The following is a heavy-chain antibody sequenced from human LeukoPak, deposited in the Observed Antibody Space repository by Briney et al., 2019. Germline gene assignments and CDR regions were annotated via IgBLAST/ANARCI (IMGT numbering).Heavy chain of an antibody. D-gene: IGHD6-19*01. Sequence: ASVKVSCKASGYTFTGYYMHWVRQAPGQGLEWMGWINPNSGGTNYAQKFQGRVTMTRDTSISTAYMELSRLRSDDTAVYYCARGGGSGSGYSSGWYYDYWGQGTLVTVSS. CDR2: INPNSGGT. CDR1: GYTFTGYY. V-gene: IGHV1-2*02. J-gene: IGHJ4*02. CDR3: ARGGGSGSGYSSGWYYDY.